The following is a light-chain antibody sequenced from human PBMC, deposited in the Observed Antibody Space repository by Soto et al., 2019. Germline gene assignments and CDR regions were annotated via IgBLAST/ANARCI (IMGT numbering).Light chain of an antibody. CDR2: DVT. V-gene: IGLV2-14*01. CDR3: SSYTSSSTLVV. Sequence: QSALTQPASVSGSPGQSITISCTGTSSDVGGYNYVSWYQQHPGKAPKLLLYDVTNRPSGVSYRFSGSKSGNTASLTISGRRAEDEADYYCSSYTSSSTLVVFGGGTKLTVL. J-gene: IGLJ2*01. CDR1: SSDVGGYNY.